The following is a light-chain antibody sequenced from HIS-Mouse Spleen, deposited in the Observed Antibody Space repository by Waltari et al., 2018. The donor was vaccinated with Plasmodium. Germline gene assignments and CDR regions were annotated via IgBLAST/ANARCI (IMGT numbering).Light chain of an antibody. J-gene: IGLJ2*01. CDR1: SSNIGHTY. V-gene: IGLV1-51*01. Sequence: QSVFTQPPSVSAAPGQKVTIPCSGSSSNIGHTYVSGYQQLPGTAPTLLIYDNNKRPSGIPDRFSGSKSGTSATLGITGLQTGDEADYYCGTWDSSLSAGVVFGGGTKLTVL. CDR2: DNN. CDR3: GTWDSSLSAGVV.